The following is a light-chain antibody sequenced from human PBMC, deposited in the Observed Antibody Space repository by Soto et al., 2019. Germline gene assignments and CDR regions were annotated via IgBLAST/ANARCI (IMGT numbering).Light chain of an antibody. CDR2: KAY. J-gene: IGKJ1*01. V-gene: IGKV1-5*03. CDR1: QTISSW. Sequence: DIQMTQSPSTLSGSVGDRVTITCRASQTISSWLAWYQQKPGKAPKLLLYKAYTLKSGVPSRFSGRGSGTEFTLTISSLQPDDFATYYCQHYNSYSEAFGQGTKVELK. CDR3: QHYNSYSEA.